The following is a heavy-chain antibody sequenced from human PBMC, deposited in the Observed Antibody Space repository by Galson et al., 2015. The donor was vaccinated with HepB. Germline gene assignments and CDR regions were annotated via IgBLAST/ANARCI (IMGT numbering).Heavy chain of an antibody. CDR1: GFTFSDYY. V-gene: IGHV3-11*06. J-gene: IGHJ4*02. CDR3: ARDQGSGSQIFEY. D-gene: IGHD3-10*01. Sequence: SLRLSCAASGFTFSDYYMSWIRQAPGKGLEWVSYISGGSTYTNYADSVKGRFTISRDNAKNSLYLQMNSLRAEDTAVYYCARDQGSGSQIFEYWGQGALVTVSS. CDR2: ISGGSTYT.